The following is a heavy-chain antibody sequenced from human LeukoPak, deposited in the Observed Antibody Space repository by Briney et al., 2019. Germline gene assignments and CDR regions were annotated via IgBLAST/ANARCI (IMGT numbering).Heavy chain of an antibody. CDR1: GFNFNNYD. Sequence: GGSLTLSCVASGFNFNNYDLHWVRQAPGEGLVWVSRINSEGTSTSFADSVKGRFTVSRDNAKNTLYLQMNSLRPEDTAVYYCVRSYRDLTGYYNHFDYWGQGNLVTVSS. D-gene: IGHD3-9*01. J-gene: IGHJ4*02. V-gene: IGHV3-74*01. CDR3: VRSYRDLTGYYNHFDY. CDR2: INSEGTST.